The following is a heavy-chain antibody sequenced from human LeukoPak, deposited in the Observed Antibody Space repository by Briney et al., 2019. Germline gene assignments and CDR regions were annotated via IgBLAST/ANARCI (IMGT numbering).Heavy chain of an antibody. V-gene: IGHV3-30*18. Sequence: QPGRSLRLSCAASGFTFSSYGMHWVRRAPGKGLEWVAVISYDGSNKYYADSVKGRFTISRDNSKNTLYLQMNSLRAEDTAVYYCAKDRWSNNILTGLLGYWGQGTLVTVSS. J-gene: IGHJ4*02. CDR3: AKDRWSNNILTGLLGY. CDR1: GFTFSSYG. CDR2: ISYDGSNK. D-gene: IGHD3-9*01.